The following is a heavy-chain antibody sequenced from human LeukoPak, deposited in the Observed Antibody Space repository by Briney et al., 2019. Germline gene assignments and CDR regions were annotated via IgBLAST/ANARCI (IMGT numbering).Heavy chain of an antibody. CDR1: GYTFTSYD. CDR2: MSPNSGDT. Sequence: ASVNVSCKASGYTFTSYDFNWVRQATGQRPEWMGWMSPNSGDTGYAQKFQDRVTMTRNTSISTAYMELSSLRSDDAAVYYCARGPPNWGYDYWGPGTLVTVSS. V-gene: IGHV1-8*01. CDR3: ARGPPNWGYDY. D-gene: IGHD7-27*01. J-gene: IGHJ4*02.